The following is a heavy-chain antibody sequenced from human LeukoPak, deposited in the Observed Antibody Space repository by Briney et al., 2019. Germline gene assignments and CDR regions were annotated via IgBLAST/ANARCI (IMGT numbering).Heavy chain of an antibody. V-gene: IGHV3-30*03. D-gene: IGHD3-22*01. CDR3: ARGQGIGYYYDSSGIGYFDY. CDR1: GFTFSSYG. J-gene: IGHJ4*02. CDR2: ISYDGSNK. Sequence: PGGSLRLSCAASGFTFSSYGMHWVRQAPGKGLEWVAVISYDGSNKYYADSVKGRFTISRDNSKNTLYLQMNSLRAEDTAVYYCARGQGIGYYYDSSGIGYFDYWGQGTLVTVSS.